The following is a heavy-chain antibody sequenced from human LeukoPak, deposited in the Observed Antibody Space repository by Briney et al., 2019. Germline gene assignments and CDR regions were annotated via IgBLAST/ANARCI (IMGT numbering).Heavy chain of an antibody. CDR1: GFTFSSYG. CDR2: IRYDGSNK. V-gene: IGHV3-30*02. J-gene: IGHJ5*02. D-gene: IGHD3-10*01. CDR3: ARGNYYGSGTHNWFDP. Sequence: PGGSLRLSCAASGFTFSSYGMHWVRQAPGKGLEWVAFIRYDGSNKYYADSVKGRFTISRDNSKNTLYLQMNSLRAEDTALYHCARGNYYGSGTHNWFDPWGQGTLVTVSS.